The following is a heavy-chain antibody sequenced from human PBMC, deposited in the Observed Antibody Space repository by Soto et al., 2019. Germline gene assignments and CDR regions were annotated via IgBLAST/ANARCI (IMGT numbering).Heavy chain of an antibody. CDR1: GFTVSSYG. CDR2: ISRDGGTK. V-gene: IGHV3-30*03. Sequence: QVQLVKSGGGVVQPGRSLRLSCAASGFTVSSYGMHWVRQAPGKGLEWVAVISRDGGTKYYADSVKGRFTISRDNSRNTLFLEMNSLRGDDMAVYYCTGEGASGYWGQGTLVTVSS. J-gene: IGHJ4*02. CDR3: TGEGASGY. D-gene: IGHD2-8*02.